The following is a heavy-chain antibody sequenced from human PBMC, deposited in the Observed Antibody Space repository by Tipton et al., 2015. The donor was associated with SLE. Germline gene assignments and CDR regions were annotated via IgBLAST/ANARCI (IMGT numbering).Heavy chain of an antibody. CDR1: GYSFTNYW. CDR3: ARHYRGTVTGNFDY. CDR2: IYPGDSDT. V-gene: IGHV5-51*01. Sequence: VQLVQSGAEVKRPGESLKISCKGSGYSFTNYWIGWVRQMPGKDLEWMRIIYPGDSDTRYSPSFQGQVSISVDKSISTTYLQWSSLKASDTAMYFCARHYRGTVTGNFDYWGQGTLVTVSS. D-gene: IGHD4-11*01. J-gene: IGHJ4*02.